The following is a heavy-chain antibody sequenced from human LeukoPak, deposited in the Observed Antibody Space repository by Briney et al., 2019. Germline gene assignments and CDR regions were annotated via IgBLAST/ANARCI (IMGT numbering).Heavy chain of an antibody. D-gene: IGHD3-22*01. CDR2: IYYSGST. J-gene: IGHJ6*03. CDR3: ARAGDSSGNYYYYYMDV. CDR1: GGSISSSSYY. V-gene: IGHV4-39*07. Sequence: SETLSLTCTVSGGSISSSSYYRGWIRQPPGKGLEWIGSIYYSGSTYYNPSLKSRVTISVDTSKNQFSLKLSSVTAADTAVYYCARAGDSSGNYYYYYMDVWGKGTTVTVSS.